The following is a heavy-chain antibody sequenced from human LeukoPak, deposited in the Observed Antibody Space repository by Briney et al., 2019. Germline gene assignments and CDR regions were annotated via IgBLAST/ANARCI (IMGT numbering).Heavy chain of an antibody. D-gene: IGHD1-26*01. V-gene: IGHV3-30*02. CDR2: IQVDGSKG. Sequence: PGGSLRLSCATSGFNFRTFGTHWLRQAPGKGLEWVAFIQVDGSKGSYADSVRGRFTISRDNSKNTLSLQMNGLRVEDMAVYYCAKEHRGVGAVTLYDYFDFWGQGTLVTVSS. J-gene: IGHJ4*02. CDR1: GFNFRTFG. CDR3: AKEHRGVGAVTLYDYFDF.